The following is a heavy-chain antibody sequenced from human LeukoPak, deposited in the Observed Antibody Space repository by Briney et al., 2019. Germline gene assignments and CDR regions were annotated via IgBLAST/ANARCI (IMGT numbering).Heavy chain of an antibody. CDR2: ISYDGSNK. J-gene: IGHJ4*02. CDR1: GFTFSSYC. V-gene: IGHV3-30*18. D-gene: IGHD6-19*01. Sequence: PGGSLRLSCAASGFTFSSYCMHWVRQAPGKGLEWVAVISYDGSNKYYADSVKGRFTISRDNSKNTLYLQMNSLRAEDTAVYYCAKEGGGEIAVAGTFDYWGQGTLVTVSS. CDR3: AKEGGGEIAVAGTFDY.